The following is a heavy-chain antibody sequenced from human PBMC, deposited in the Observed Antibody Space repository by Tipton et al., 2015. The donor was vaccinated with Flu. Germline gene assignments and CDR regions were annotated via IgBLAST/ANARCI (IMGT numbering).Heavy chain of an antibody. Sequence: SLTCTVSGVSITSGDYFWTWIRQPAGKGLEWIGNVHRSGSTYYNPSLKSRVTMSVDTSKINFSLRLTSVTAADTAVYYCARGHRYSSAWDLDYWGQGTLVTVSS. J-gene: IGHJ4*02. V-gene: IGHV4-61*09. CDR1: GVSITSGDYF. CDR3: ARGHRYSSAWDLDY. CDR2: VHRSGST. D-gene: IGHD6-19*01.